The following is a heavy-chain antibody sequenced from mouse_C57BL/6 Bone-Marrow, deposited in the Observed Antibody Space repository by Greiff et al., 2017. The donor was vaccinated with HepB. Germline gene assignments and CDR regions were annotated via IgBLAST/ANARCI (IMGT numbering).Heavy chain of an antibody. CDR2: IDPSDSET. V-gene: IGHV1-52*01. CDR3: ARFSRESYGSSCVGYFDV. Sequence: QVQLQQPGAELVRPGSSVKLSCKASGYTFTSYWMHWVKQRPIQGLEWIGNIDPSDSETHYNQKFKDKATLTVDKSSSTAYMQLSSLTSEDSAVYYCARFSRESYGSSCVGYFDVWGTGTTVTVSS. D-gene: IGHD1-1*01. CDR1: GYTFTSYW. J-gene: IGHJ1*03.